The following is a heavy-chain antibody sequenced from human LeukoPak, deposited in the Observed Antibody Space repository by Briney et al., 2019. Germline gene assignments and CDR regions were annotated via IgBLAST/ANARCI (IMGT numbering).Heavy chain of an antibody. Sequence: SETLSLTCTVSGGSISSSSYYWGWIRQPPGKGLEWIGSIYYSGSTYYNPSLKSRVTISVDTSKNQFSLKLSSVTAADTAVYYCASGYSGSLFAFDIWGQGTIVTVSS. V-gene: IGHV4-39*01. J-gene: IGHJ3*02. D-gene: IGHD5-12*01. CDR2: IYYSGST. CDR3: ASGYSGSLFAFDI. CDR1: GGSISSSSYY.